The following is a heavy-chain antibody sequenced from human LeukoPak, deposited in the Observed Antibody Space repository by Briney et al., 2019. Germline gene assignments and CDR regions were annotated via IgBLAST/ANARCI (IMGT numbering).Heavy chain of an antibody. CDR2: IWYDGSNE. V-gene: IGHV3-33*08. CDR1: GFTFSNYA. D-gene: IGHD6-13*01. J-gene: IGHJ4*02. CDR3: ARGTAPGPYDY. Sequence: GGSLRLSCAASGFTFSNYAMSWVRQAPGKGLEWVAVIWYDGSNEYYAEFVKGRFTISRDNSKNTVYLQMNSLRAEDTAMYYCARGTAPGPYDYWGQGTLVTVSS.